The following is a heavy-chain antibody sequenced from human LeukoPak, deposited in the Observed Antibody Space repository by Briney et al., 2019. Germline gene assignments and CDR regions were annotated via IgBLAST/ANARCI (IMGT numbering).Heavy chain of an antibody. CDR2: INGRGTNT. D-gene: IGHD2-21*02. CDR1: GFTFSSYA. J-gene: IGHJ4*02. CDR3: AKESSSCGSGCYSLLDH. Sequence: GGSLRLSCAASGFTFSSYAMSWVRQAPGKGLDWVSLINGRGTNTYYADSVRGRFTISRDNSKNTVYLQMNGLRAEDTAVYYCAKESSSCGSGCYSLLDHWGQGTLVTVSS. V-gene: IGHV3-23*01.